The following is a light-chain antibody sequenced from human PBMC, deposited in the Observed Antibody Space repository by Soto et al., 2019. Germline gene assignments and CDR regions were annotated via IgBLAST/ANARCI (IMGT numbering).Light chain of an antibody. CDR1: QSVSIW. J-gene: IGKJ1*01. CDR2: GAS. V-gene: IGKV1-5*01. CDR3: QQYNNYLT. Sequence: DIQMTQSPSTLSASVGDRVTFTCRASQSVSIWLAWYQQKPGKAPQLLISGASTFESGVPSRCSGSRSGTEYTLTISSLQPDEFATYYCQQYNNYLTFGQGTKVESK.